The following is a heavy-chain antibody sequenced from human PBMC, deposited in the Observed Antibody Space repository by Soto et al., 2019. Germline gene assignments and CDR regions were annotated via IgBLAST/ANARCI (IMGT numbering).Heavy chain of an antibody. V-gene: IGHV3-23*01. Sequence: GGSLRLSCAASGFSFSSYAMSWVRQAPGKGLEWVSSISGSGFRKYYAASVKGRFSISRDNSKNTLYLQMNSLRAEDTAVYYCAKERIVVLPGDDAFDFMGQGKMV. J-gene: IGHJ3*01. D-gene: IGHD2-2*01. CDR2: ISGSGFRK. CDR1: GFSFSSYA. CDR3: AKERIVVLPGDDAFDF.